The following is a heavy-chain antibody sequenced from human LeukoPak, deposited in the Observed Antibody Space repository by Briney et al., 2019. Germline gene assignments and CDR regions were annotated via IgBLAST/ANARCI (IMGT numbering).Heavy chain of an antibody. Sequence: SETLSLTCTVSGGSITTHDNYWGWIRQPPGKGLEWIGSISYSGNTYNPSLQSRVSMSIDTSRNKFSLKLSYVTAADTAVYYCARLYFDFWSGYSDYWGQGTLVTVSS. CDR3: ARLYFDFWSGYSDY. J-gene: IGHJ4*02. V-gene: IGHV4-39*01. CDR2: ISYSGNT. CDR1: GGSITTHDNY. D-gene: IGHD3-3*01.